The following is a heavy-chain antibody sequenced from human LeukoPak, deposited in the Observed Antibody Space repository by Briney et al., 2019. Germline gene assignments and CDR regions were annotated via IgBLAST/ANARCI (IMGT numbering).Heavy chain of an antibody. D-gene: IGHD2-2*01. CDR2: IQNDASTK. CDR3: AKVGYCTSTSCQREFDY. CDR1: GFTFSHYG. Sequence: PGGSLRLSCAASGFTFSHYGMHWVRQAPGKGLEWVAVIQNDASTKNYVDSVKGRFTISRDNSKNTLFLQMNSLRVEDTAVYYCAKVGYCTSTSCQREFDYWGQGTLVTVSS. J-gene: IGHJ4*02. V-gene: IGHV3-30*02.